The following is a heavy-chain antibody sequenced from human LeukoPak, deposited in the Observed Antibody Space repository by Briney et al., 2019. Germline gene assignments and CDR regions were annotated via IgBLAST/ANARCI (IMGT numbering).Heavy chain of an antibody. CDR3: ARDVTISGNNWFDP. CDR1: GFTFSSYG. D-gene: IGHD5-24*01. J-gene: IGHJ5*02. CDR2: ISYDVSDT. V-gene: IGHV3-33*01. Sequence: PGGSLRLSCAASGFTFSSYGILWVRQARGKGVEGVAFISYDVSDTSYADSVMARFTISSDNSKNMLYLQMSSLRAEDTAVFYCARDVTISGNNWFDPWGQGTLVTVSS.